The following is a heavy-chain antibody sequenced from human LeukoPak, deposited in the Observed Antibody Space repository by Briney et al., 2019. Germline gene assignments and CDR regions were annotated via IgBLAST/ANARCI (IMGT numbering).Heavy chain of an antibody. CDR3: ARLTEVYEVASYHYYGMDV. Sequence: PSETLSLTCTVSGGSITSSNYFWVWIRQPPGKGLEWLGSIYYSGSTFYNPSLESRVTISVGTSRDQFSLRLTSVTAADTAVYYCARLTEVYEVASYHYYGMDVWGQGTTVSVSS. J-gene: IGHJ6*02. CDR2: IYYSGST. D-gene: IGHD5/OR15-5a*01. V-gene: IGHV4-39*01. CDR1: GGSITSSNYF.